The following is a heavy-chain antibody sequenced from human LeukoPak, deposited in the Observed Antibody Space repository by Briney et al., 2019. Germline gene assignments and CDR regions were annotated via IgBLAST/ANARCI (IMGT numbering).Heavy chain of an antibody. CDR3: ASGRVSSKDLGYFDY. CDR1: GFTFDDYA. D-gene: IGHD2-2*01. J-gene: IGHJ4*02. V-gene: IGHV3-9*01. Sequence: PGRSLRLSCAASGFTFDDYAMHWVRQAPGKGLEWVSGISWNSGSIDYADSVKGRFTISRDNAKNSLYLQMNSLRAEYTALYYCASGRVSSKDLGYFDYWGQGTLVTVSS. CDR2: ISWNSGSI.